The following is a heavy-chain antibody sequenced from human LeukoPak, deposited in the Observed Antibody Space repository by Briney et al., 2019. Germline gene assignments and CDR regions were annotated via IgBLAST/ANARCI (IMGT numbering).Heavy chain of an antibody. CDR2: IYYSGST. V-gene: IGHV4-30-4*01. D-gene: IGHD2-2*02. CDR1: GGSISSGDYY. CDR3: ARGGGYCSSTSCYTFDY. J-gene: IGHJ4*02. Sequence: ASQTLSLTCTVSGGSISSGDYYWSWIRQPPGKGLEWIGYIYYSGSTYYNPSLKSRVTISVDTSKNQFSLKLSSVTAADTAVYYCARGGGYCSSTSCYTFDYWGQGTLVTVSS.